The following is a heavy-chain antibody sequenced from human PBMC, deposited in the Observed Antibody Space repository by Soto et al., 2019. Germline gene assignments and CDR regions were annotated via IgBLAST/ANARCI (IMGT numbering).Heavy chain of an antibody. D-gene: IGHD6-19*01. CDR2: ISYDGSNK. CDR1: GFTFSSYG. V-gene: IGHV3-30*18. CDR3: AKTLDSSGWSLYYYYYYGMDV. Sequence: QVQLVESGGGVVQPGRSLRLSCAASGFTFSSYGMHWVRQAPGKGLEWVAVISYDGSNKYYADSVKGRFTISRDNSKNTLYLQMNSLRAEDTAVYYCAKTLDSSGWSLYYYYYYGMDVWGQGTTVTVSS. J-gene: IGHJ6*02.